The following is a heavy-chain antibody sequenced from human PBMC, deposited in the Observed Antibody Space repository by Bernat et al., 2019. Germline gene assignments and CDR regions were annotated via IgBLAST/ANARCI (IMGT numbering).Heavy chain of an antibody. CDR3: ARDGRAYSSAWVYYYYYYMDV. Sequence: QVQLVESGGGVVQPGRSLRLSCAASGFTFSNSALHWVRQAPGKGLEWVAVVSYDGSHKYYPDSVKGRFTISRDNSKNTLYLQMDSLRPEDTAVYYCARDGRAYSSAWVYYYYYYMDVWGKGTTVTASS. CDR2: VSYDGSHK. V-gene: IGHV3-30*01. D-gene: IGHD6-19*01. CDR1: GFTFSNSA. J-gene: IGHJ6*03.